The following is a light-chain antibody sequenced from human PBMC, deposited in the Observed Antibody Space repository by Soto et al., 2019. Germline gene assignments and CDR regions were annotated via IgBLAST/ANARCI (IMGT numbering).Light chain of an antibody. J-gene: IGKJ2*01. CDR2: GAS. CDR3: QQNYDWPEYT. V-gene: IGKV3-15*01. Sequence: TVMTQSPATLSVSPGERATLSCKSSQSINTLLAWYQQKPGQAPRLLIYGASTRATGVPGRFSGSGSGTEFTLTIDSLQSEDFGVYFCQQNYDWPEYTFGQGTKLEIK. CDR1: QSINTL.